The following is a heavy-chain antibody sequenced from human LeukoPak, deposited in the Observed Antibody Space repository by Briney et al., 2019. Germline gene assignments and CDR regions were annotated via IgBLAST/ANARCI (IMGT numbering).Heavy chain of an antibody. CDR3: ARGRSSTSCYTYAFDI. V-gene: IGHV4-39*01. CDR2: IYYSGST. CDR1: GGSISSSSYY. Sequence: SETLSLTCTVSGGSISSSSYYWGWIRQPPGKGLEWIGSIYYSGSTYYNPSLKSRVTISVDTSKNQFSLKLSSVTAADTAVYYCARGRSSTSCYTYAFDIWGQGTMVTVSS. J-gene: IGHJ3*02. D-gene: IGHD2-2*02.